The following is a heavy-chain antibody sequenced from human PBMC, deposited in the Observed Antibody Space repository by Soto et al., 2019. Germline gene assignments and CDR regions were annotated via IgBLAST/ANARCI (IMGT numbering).Heavy chain of an antibody. CDR1: GFTFSSYG. D-gene: IGHD3-22*01. Sequence: QVQLVESGGGVVQPGRSLRLSCAASGFTFSSYGMHWVRQAPGKGLEWVAVISYDGSNKYYADSVKGRFTISRDNSKNTLYLQMNSLRAEDTAVYYCAKDWIAYYDSSGYYPVENGMDVWGQGTTVTVSS. CDR3: AKDWIAYYDSSGYYPVENGMDV. CDR2: ISYDGSNK. J-gene: IGHJ6*02. V-gene: IGHV3-30*18.